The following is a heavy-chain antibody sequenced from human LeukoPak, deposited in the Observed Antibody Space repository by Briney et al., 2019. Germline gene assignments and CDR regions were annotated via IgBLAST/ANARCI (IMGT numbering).Heavy chain of an antibody. V-gene: IGHV4-4*07. D-gene: IGHD6-13*01. CDR3: ARTFYSGSGRGYYFDY. CDR1: GGSIRNNY. CDR2: IYSGGST. J-gene: IGHJ4*02. Sequence: SETLSLTCIASGGSIRNNYWSWIRQAAGRGLEWIGRIYSGGSTDYHPSLKSRLTMSVDTSKNQFSLKLSSVTAADTAVYYCARTFYSGSGRGYYFDYWGQGTLVTVSS.